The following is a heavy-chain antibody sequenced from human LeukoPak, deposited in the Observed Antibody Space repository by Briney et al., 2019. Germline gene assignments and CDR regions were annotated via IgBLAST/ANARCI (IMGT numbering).Heavy chain of an antibody. D-gene: IGHD2-2*02. CDR1: GYTFTGYY. Sequence: ASVKVSCEASGYTFTGYYMHWVRQAPGQGREWMGWINPNIVGTNYAQKFQGMVTMTRDTSIRTAYMELSRLRSDATAVYYCARENSGYCSSPSCYTGCNYWGQGTLVTVSS. V-gene: IGHV1-2*02. CDR2: INPNIVGT. CDR3: ARENSGYCSSPSCYTGCNY. J-gene: IGHJ4*02.